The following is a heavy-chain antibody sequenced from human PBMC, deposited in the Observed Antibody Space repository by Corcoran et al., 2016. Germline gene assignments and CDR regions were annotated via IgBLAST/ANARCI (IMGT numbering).Heavy chain of an antibody. CDR2: IHYTGSN. CDR3: ARSLSSSGYYFYGMDV. J-gene: IGHJ6*02. D-gene: IGHD3-10*01. Sequence: QVQLQESGPGRVKPSESLSLTCTVSGGSIRGYYGGWRRRPPGKGLEGSGYIHYTGSNNYNSSFKSRVTMSVDTSKNQFSLELRSVTAADTAGYYCARSLSSSGYYFYGMDVWGQGTTVTVSS. CDR1: GGSIRGYY. V-gene: IGHV4-59*01.